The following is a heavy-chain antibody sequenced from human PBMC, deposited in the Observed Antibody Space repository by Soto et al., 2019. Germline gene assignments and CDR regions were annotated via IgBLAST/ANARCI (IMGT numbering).Heavy chain of an antibody. J-gene: IGHJ4*02. D-gene: IGHD3-10*01. CDR2: FIPMVAMS. Sequence: QVLLVQSGAEVKKPGSSVKVSCTASGVTFSSYTISWVRQAPGQGPEWMGRFIPMVAMSDYARRFQGRVTITADTSTSTVYMQLHSLRSEDTAVYYCATNYGSGSTHFDHWGQGTLVTVSS. CDR1: GVTFSSYT. V-gene: IGHV1-69*02. CDR3: ATNYGSGSTHFDH.